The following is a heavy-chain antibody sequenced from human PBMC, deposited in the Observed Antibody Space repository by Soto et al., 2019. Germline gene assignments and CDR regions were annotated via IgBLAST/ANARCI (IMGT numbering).Heavy chain of an antibody. Sequence: EVHLLESGGGLVQPGESLRLSCVASAFTFNNIPMGWVRQAPGKGLKYVSSIIKNGESTFYADSVKGRFTISKDTLKSSLALKMTSLRADDTAVYYFVKRNCRNCRWSSWGQGILGTVSS. J-gene: IGHJ4*02. V-gene: IGHV3-23*01. CDR3: VKRNCRNCRWSS. CDR2: IIKNGEST. CDR1: AFTFNNIP. D-gene: IGHD2-15*01.